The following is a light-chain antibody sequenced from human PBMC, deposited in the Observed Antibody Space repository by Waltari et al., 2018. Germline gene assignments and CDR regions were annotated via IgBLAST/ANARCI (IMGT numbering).Light chain of an antibody. Sequence: TCQASQSISSYLNWYQQKPGKAPKLLIYAASSLQSGVPSRFSGSGSGTDFTLTISSLQPEDFATYYCQQSYSTPGTFGQGTKVEIK. CDR3: QQSYSTPGT. V-gene: IGKV1-39*01. CDR2: AAS. CDR1: QSISSY. J-gene: IGKJ1*01.